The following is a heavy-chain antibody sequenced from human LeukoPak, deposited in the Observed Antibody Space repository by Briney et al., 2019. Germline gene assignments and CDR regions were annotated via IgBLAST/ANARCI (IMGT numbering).Heavy chain of an antibody. J-gene: IGHJ4*02. CDR2: IYHSGRT. D-gene: IGHD3-22*01. CDR1: GGSIIVAAYS. CDR3: ARESKSYDGSGFYHDY. Sequence: SDTRSLTCAFSGGSIIVAAYSWSWIRQPPGKGLEWIGHIYHSGRTYYNPSLKSRVTISVDRSKNQFSLKLSSVTAADTAVYYCARESKSYDGSGFYHDYWGQGTLVAVSS. V-gene: IGHV4-30-2*01.